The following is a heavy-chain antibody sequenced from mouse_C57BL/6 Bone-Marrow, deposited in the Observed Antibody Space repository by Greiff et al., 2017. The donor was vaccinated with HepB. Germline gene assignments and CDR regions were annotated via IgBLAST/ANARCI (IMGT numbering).Heavy chain of an antibody. CDR3: ARKVCPLYYGSSYGYFDV. CDR1: GYSITSGYY. D-gene: IGHD1-1*01. J-gene: IGHJ1*03. V-gene: IGHV3-6*01. Sequence: EVKLMESGPGLVKPSQSLSLTCSVTGYSITSGYYWNWIRQFPGNKLEWMGYISYDGSNNYNPSLKNRISITRDTSKNQFFLKLNSVTTEDTATYYCARKVCPLYYGSSYGYFDVWGTGTTVTVSS. CDR2: ISYDGSN.